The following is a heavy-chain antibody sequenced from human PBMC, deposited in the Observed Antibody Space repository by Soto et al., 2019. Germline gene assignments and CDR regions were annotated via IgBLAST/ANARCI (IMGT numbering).Heavy chain of an antibody. Sequence: WASVKVSCKASGGTFSSYAISWVRQAPGQGLEWMGGIIPIFGTANYAQKFQGRVTITADESTSTAYMELSSLRSEDTAVYYCARDGTPYCSSTSCYSVKGYYYGMDVWGQGTTVTVSS. CDR1: GGTFSSYA. CDR2: IIPIFGTA. V-gene: IGHV1-69*13. D-gene: IGHD2-2*02. J-gene: IGHJ6*02. CDR3: ARDGTPYCSSTSCYSVKGYYYGMDV.